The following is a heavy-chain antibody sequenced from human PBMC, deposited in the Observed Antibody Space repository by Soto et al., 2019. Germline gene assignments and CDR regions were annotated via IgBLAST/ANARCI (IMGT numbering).Heavy chain of an antibody. J-gene: IGHJ3*02. CDR3: ARQFHFWSGYYPDAFDI. CDR1: GYSFTSYW. D-gene: IGHD3-3*02. Sequence: GESLKISCNGSGYSFTSYWIGWVRQMPGKGLEWMGIIYPGDSDTRYSPSFQGQVTISADKSISTAYLQWSSLKASDTAMYYCARQFHFWSGYYPDAFDIWGQGTMVTV. CDR2: IYPGDSDT. V-gene: IGHV5-51*01.